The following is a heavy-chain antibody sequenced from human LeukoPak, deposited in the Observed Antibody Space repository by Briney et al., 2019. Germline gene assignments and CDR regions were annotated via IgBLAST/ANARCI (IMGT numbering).Heavy chain of an antibody. D-gene: IGHD6-13*01. CDR2: IYSGGST. Sequence: GGSLRLSCVASGFTVSSNNMSWVRQAPGKGLEWVSVIYSGGSTYSADPVKGRFAISRDNSKNTLYLQMNSLRAEDTAVYYCASKLAAAGFDPWGQGTLVTVSS. CDR1: GFTVSSNN. V-gene: IGHV3-66*01. J-gene: IGHJ5*02. CDR3: ASKLAAAGFDP.